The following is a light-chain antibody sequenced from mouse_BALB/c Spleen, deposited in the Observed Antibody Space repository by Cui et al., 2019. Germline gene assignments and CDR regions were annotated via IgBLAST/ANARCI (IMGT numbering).Light chain of an antibody. CDR1: SSVSY. Sequence: QIVLTQSPALMSASPGEKVTMTCSASSSVSYMYWYQQKPRSSPKPWIYLTSNLASGVPARFSGSGSGTSYSLTISSMEAEDAATYYCQQWSSNPLTFGAATKLELK. V-gene: IGKV4-68*01. J-gene: IGKJ5*01. CDR2: LTS. CDR3: QQWSSNPLT.